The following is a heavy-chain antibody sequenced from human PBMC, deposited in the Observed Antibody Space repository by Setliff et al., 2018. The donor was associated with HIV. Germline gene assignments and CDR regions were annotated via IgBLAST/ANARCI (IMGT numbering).Heavy chain of an antibody. CDR1: GGSFSGYY. D-gene: IGHD3-22*01. V-gene: IGHV4-34*01. Sequence: PSETLSLTCAGFGGSFSGYYWTWIRQPPGKGLEWIGEINHSGSTDYNPSLKSRVTISVDTSKNQFSLKLSSVTAADTAVYYCARGRPTVNCYNSSGYSDWGQGTLVTVSS. J-gene: IGHJ4*02. CDR3: ARGRPTVNCYNSSGYSD. CDR2: INHSGST.